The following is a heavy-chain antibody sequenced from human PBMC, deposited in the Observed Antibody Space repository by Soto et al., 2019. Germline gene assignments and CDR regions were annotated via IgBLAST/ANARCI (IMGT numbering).Heavy chain of an antibody. V-gene: IGHV3-30-3*01. D-gene: IGHD2-8*01. J-gene: IGHJ5*02. Sequence: GGSLRLSCAASGFTFSSYAMHWVRQAPGKGLEWVAVISYDGSNKYYADSVKGRFTISRDNSKNTLYLQMNSLRAEDTAVYYCARDNRIGYCTNGVCYPPLGWFDPWGQGTLVTVSS. CDR3: ARDNRIGYCTNGVCYPPLGWFDP. CDR1: GFTFSSYA. CDR2: ISYDGSNK.